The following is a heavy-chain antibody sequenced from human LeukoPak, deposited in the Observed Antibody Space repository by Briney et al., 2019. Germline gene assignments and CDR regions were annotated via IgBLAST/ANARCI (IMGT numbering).Heavy chain of an antibody. D-gene: IGHD3-10*01. J-gene: IGHJ4*02. CDR2: IIPILGIA. CDR3: ARASVRGVYFDY. V-gene: IGHV1-69*04. CDR1: VGTFSSYA. Sequence: ASVKVSCKASVGTFSSYAISWVRQAPGQGLEWMGRIIPILGIANYAQKFQGRVTITADKSTSTAYMELSSLRSEDTAVYYCARASVRGVYFDYWGQGTLVTVSS.